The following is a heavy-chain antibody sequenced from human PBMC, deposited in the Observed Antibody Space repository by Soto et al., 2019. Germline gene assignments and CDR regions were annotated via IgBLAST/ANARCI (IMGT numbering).Heavy chain of an antibody. CDR3: AKDAYTPIRTTAHDAGGLDH. CDR2: ISRDGNNK. V-gene: IGHV3-30*18. D-gene: IGHD4-4*01. J-gene: IGHJ4*02. Sequence: PGGSLRLSCATSGFTFRFYDMHWVRQAPGKGLEWLAVISRDGNNKDYGDSVKGRFTISRDNSKSTLFLQMNSLRDEYSAVYYCAKDAYTPIRTTAHDAGGLDHWGRGTLVTVSS. CDR1: GFTFRFYD.